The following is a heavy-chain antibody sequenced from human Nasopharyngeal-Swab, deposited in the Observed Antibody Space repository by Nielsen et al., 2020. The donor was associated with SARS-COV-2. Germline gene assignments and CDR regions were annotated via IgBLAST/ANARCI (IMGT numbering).Heavy chain of an antibody. CDR2: IYYSGST. J-gene: IGHJ6*02. V-gene: IGHV4-59*13. Sequence: SETLSLTCTVSGGSISSYYWSWIRQPPGKGLEWIGYIYYSGSTNYNPSLKSRVTISVDTSKNQFSLKVSSVTAADTAVYYCARDLRRVRGSSGYYGMDVWGQGTTVTVSS. CDR3: ARDLRRVRGSSGYYGMDV. D-gene: IGHD3-10*01. CDR1: GGSISSYY.